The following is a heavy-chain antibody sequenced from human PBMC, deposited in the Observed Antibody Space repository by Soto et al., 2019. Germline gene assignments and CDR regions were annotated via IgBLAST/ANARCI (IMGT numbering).Heavy chain of an antibody. Sequence: SVKVSCKASGYTFSRYYINWVRQAPGQGLEWMGGIIPICGIANYAQKFQGRVTITADESTSTACMELSSLRSEDTAVYYCASGDCSGGSCDPYYYYYGMDVWGQGTTVTVSS. CDR3: ASGDCSGGSCDPYYYYYGMDV. V-gene: IGHV1-69*13. J-gene: IGHJ6*02. D-gene: IGHD2-15*01. CDR2: IIPICGIA. CDR1: GYTFSRYY.